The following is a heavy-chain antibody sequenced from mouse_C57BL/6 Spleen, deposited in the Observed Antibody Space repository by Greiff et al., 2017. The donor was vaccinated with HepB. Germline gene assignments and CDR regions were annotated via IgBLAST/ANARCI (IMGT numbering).Heavy chain of an antibody. CDR3: VRQDYYSFMDY. J-gene: IGHJ4*01. Sequence: EVQGVESGGGLVQPKGSLKLSCAASGFSFNTYAMNWVRQAPGKGLEWVARIRSKSNNYATYYADSVKDRFTISRDDSESMLYLQMNNLKTEDTAMYYCVRQDYYSFMDYWGQGTSVTVSS. CDR1: GFSFNTYA. D-gene: IGHD2-12*01. V-gene: IGHV10-1*01. CDR2: IRSKSNNYAT.